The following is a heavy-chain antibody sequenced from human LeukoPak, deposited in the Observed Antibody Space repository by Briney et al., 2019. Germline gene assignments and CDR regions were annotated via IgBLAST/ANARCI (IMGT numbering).Heavy chain of an antibody. V-gene: IGHV3-30*18. CDR1: GFTFSSYG. CDR2: ISYDGSNK. CDR3: AKDWGRWELLPAY. D-gene: IGHD1-26*01. Sequence: GGSLRLSCAASGFTFSSYGMHWVRQAPGKGPEWVAVISYDGSNKYYADSMKGRFTISRDNSKNTLYLQMNSLRAEDTAVYYCAKDWGRWELLPAYWGQGTLVTVSS. J-gene: IGHJ4*02.